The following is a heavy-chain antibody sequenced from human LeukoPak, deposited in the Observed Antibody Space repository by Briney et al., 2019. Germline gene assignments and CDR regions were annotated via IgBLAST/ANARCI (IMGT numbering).Heavy chain of an antibody. CDR2: IYYSGST. V-gene: IGHV4-61*08. CDR3: ARRNSGTHTFDY. D-gene: IGHD1/OR15-1a*01. Sequence: SQTLSLTCTVSGGSISSGDYYWSRIRQPPGKGLEWIGYIYYSGSTNYNPSLKSRVTISVDTSKNQFSLMLSSVTAADTAVYFCARRNSGTHTFDYWGQGTLVTVSS. CDR1: GGSISSGDYY. J-gene: IGHJ4*02.